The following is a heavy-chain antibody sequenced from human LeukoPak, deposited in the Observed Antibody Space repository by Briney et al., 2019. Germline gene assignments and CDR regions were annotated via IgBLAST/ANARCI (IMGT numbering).Heavy chain of an antibody. J-gene: IGHJ4*02. CDR3: ARGRYYDSGSDSFDY. Sequence: SETLSLTCTVSGGSISSGSYYWSWIRQPAGKGLEWIGRIYTSGSTNYNPSLKSRVTISVDTSKNQFSLKLSSVTAADTAVYYCARGRYYDSGSDSFDYWGQGTLVTVSS. V-gene: IGHV4-61*02. D-gene: IGHD3-10*01. CDR2: IYTSGST. CDR1: GGSISSGSYY.